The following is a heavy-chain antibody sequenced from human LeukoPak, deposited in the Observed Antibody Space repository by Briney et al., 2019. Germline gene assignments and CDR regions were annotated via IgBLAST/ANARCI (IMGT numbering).Heavy chain of an antibody. J-gene: IGHJ4*02. Sequence: GGSLRLSCAASGFSFSSSWMTWVRQGPGKGRVWVSRIEGDGSSTSYADSVKGRFTISRDNAKNTLYLQMNSLRAEDTAVYYCARDPSAVAGYFDHWGQGTLVTVSS. CDR1: GFSFSSSW. CDR3: ARDPSAVAGYFDH. V-gene: IGHV3-74*01. D-gene: IGHD6-19*01. CDR2: IEGDGSST.